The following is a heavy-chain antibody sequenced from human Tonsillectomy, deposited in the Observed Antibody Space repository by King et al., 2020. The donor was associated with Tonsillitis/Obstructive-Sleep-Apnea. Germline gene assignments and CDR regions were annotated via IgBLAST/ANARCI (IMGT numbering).Heavy chain of an antibody. J-gene: IGHJ6*03. CDR1: GFTFSDYY. D-gene: IGHD3-3*01. CDR2: ISSSSTYT. V-gene: IGHV3-11*05. CDR3: ARDGLTVFDRYYYYYYMDV. Sequence: VQLVESGGGLVKPGGSLRLSCAASGFTFSDYYMTWIRQAPGKGLEWVSYISSSSTYTNYADSVKGRFTISRDNAKNSLYLQMNSLRAEDTAVYYCARDGLTVFDRYYYYYYMDVWGKGTTVTVSS.